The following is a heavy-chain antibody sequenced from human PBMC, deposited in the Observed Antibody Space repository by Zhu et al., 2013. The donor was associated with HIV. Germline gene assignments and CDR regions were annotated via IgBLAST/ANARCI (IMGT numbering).Heavy chain of an antibody. V-gene: IGHV1-46*03. CDR2: INPSGGST. Sequence: QVQLVQSGAEVKKPGASVKVSCKASGYTFTSYYMHWVRQAPGQGLEWMGIINPSGGSTSYAQKFQGRVTMTRDTSTSTVYMELSSLRSEDTAVYYCAGTYGYSSGWYSYYYGMDVWGQGTTVTVSS. J-gene: IGHJ6*02. CDR1: GYTFTSYY. CDR3: AGTYGYSSGWYSYYYGMDV. D-gene: IGHD6-19*01.